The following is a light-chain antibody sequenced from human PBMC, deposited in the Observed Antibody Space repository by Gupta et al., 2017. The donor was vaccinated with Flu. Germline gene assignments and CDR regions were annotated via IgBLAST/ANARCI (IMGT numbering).Light chain of an antibody. Sequence: SPSSLSASVGDRVTITCRASQSVYSYLNGYQQKPGEAPKLLMYDASTLQSGVPSRFSGSGSGTEFTLTISSRQPEDFAVYYWQQRYTTRTFGQGTRVDIK. J-gene: IGKJ1*01. CDR3: QQRYTTRT. CDR1: QSVYSY. CDR2: DAS. V-gene: IGKV1-39*01.